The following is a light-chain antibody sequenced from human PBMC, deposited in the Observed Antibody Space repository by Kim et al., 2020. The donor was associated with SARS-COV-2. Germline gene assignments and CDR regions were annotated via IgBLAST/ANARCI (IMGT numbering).Light chain of an antibody. CDR2: GAS. CDR3: QQYGSSPLT. CDR1: QSVSSSY. V-gene: IGKV3-20*01. J-gene: IGKJ4*01. Sequence: EIVLTQSPGTLSLSPGERATLSCRASQSVSSSYLAWYQQKPGQAPRLLIYGASSRATGIPDRFSGSGSGTDFTLTISRLEPEDLAVYYCQQYGSSPLTFGGGNKVDIK.